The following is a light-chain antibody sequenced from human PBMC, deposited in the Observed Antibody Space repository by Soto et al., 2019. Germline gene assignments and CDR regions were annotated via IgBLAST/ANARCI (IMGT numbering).Light chain of an antibody. CDR2: AAS. CDR1: QNINNY. Sequence: DIQMTQSPSSLSASVGDRVTITCQSSQNINNYLNWYQQKPGRAPELLIFAASSLGDGVPSRFSGSGSSTHFTLNITSLQPEDSATYYCQQSYNSPMFAFGQGTKVAIK. J-gene: IGKJ2*01. CDR3: QQSYNSPMFA. V-gene: IGKV1-39*01.